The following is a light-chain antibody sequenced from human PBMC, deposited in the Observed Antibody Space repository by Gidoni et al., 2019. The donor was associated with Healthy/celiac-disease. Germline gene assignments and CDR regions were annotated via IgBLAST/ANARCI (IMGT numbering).Light chain of an antibody. Sequence: DIQMTQSPSSLSASVGYRVTITCRASQSISSYLNWYQQKPGKAPKLLIYAASSLQSGVPSRFSGSGSGTDFTLTISSLQPEDFATYYCQQSYSTPPTFGGGTKVEIK. V-gene: IGKV1-39*01. CDR3: QQSYSTPPT. J-gene: IGKJ4*01. CDR1: QSISSY. CDR2: AAS.